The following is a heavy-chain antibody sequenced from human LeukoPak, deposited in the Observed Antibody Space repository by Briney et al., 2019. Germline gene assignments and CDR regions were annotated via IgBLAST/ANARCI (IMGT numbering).Heavy chain of an antibody. Sequence: GGSLRLSCAVSGFTLSEHAMSWVRQAPGEGLEWVSGIIDVGDTYYADSVKGRFTISRDNSKNTLYLQMNSLRAEDTAVYYCAKVLVGATTIDYWGQGTLVTVSS. CDR3: AKVLVGATTIDY. CDR2: IIDVGDT. CDR1: GFTLSEHA. V-gene: IGHV3-23*01. D-gene: IGHD1-26*01. J-gene: IGHJ4*02.